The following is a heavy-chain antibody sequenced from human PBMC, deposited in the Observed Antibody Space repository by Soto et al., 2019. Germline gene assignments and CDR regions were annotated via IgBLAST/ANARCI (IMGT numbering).Heavy chain of an antibody. CDR3: ARSQGSSTSLEIYYYYYYGMDV. D-gene: IGHD2-2*01. CDR2: IIPITGTA. Sequence: QVQLVQSGAEVKKPGSSVKVSCKASGGTFGSYAISWVRQAPGQGPEWMGGIIPITGTANYAQKFQGRVTITADESTSTASMQLSSLRSEDTAVYYCARSQGSSTSLEIYYYYYYGMDVWGQGTTVTFSS. V-gene: IGHV1-69*01. J-gene: IGHJ6*02. CDR1: GGTFGSYA.